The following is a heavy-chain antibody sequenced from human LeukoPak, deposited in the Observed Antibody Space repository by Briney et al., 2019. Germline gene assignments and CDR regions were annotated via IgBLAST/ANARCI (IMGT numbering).Heavy chain of an antibody. CDR2: IYSGGST. Sequence: SGGSLRLSCAASGFTVSSNYMSWVRQAPGKGLEWVSVIYSGGSTYYADSVKGRFTISRDNSKNTLYLQMNSLRAEDTAVYYCAKDYGPYCGGDCYLVYWGQGTLVTVSS. D-gene: IGHD2-21*02. J-gene: IGHJ4*02. CDR1: GFTVSSNY. V-gene: IGHV3-66*01. CDR3: AKDYGPYCGGDCYLVY.